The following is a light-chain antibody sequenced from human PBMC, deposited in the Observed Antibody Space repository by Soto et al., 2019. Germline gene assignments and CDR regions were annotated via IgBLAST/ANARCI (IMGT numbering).Light chain of an antibody. J-gene: IGKJ5*01. Sequence: EIVLTQSPATLSLSPGERATLSCRASQSVNSYLAWYQQKPGQAPRLLIYDASNRATGIPARFSGSGSGTDFTLTISSLEPEDFAVYYCKPRSQWPITFGQGTRVEIK. V-gene: IGKV3-11*01. CDR1: QSVNSY. CDR3: KPRSQWPIT. CDR2: DAS.